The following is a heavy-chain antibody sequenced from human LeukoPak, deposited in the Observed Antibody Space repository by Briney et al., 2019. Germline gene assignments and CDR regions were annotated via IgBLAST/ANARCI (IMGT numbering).Heavy chain of an antibody. V-gene: IGHV4-59*01. CDR3: ARQLIAAAGTPLYYYYGMDV. CDR2: IYYSGST. J-gene: IGHJ6*02. CDR1: GGSISSYY. Sequence: SETLSLTCTVSGGSISSYYWSWIRQPPGKGLEWNGYIYYSGSTNYNPSLKSRVTISVDTSKNQFSLKLSSVTAADTAVYYCARQLIAAAGTPLYYYYGMDVWGQGTTVTVSS. D-gene: IGHD6-13*01.